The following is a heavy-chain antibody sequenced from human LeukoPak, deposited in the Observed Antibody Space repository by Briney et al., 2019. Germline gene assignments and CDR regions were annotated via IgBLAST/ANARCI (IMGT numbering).Heavy chain of an antibody. J-gene: IGHJ4*02. CDR1: GYTFTSYY. Sequence: GASVKVSCKASGYTFTSYYMHWVRQAPGQGLEWMGIINPSGGSTSYAQKFQGRVTITADESTSTAYMELSSLRSEDTAVYYCASSTGVAVAGQVDYWGQGTLVTVSS. CDR3: ASSTGVAVAGQVDY. CDR2: INPSGGST. D-gene: IGHD6-19*01. V-gene: IGHV1-46*01.